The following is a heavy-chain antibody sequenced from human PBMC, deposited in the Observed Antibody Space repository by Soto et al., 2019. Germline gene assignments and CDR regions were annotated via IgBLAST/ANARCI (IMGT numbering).Heavy chain of an antibody. CDR1: GFTFSSHW. Sequence: EVQLVESGGGLVQPGGSLRLSCAASGFTFSSHWMSWVRQAPGKGLEWVANIKEDGSEKYYVDSVKGRFTISRDNAKNSLYLQMNSLRAEDTAVYYFAGEIYCSGGSCPLDYWGQGTLVTVSS. D-gene: IGHD2-15*01. J-gene: IGHJ4*02. V-gene: IGHV3-7*01. CDR3: AGEIYCSGGSCPLDY. CDR2: IKEDGSEK.